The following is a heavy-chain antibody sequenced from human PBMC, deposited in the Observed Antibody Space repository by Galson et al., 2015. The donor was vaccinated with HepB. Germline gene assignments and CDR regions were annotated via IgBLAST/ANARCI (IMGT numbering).Heavy chain of an antibody. CDR3: VRNGGSYYDY. J-gene: IGHJ4*02. D-gene: IGHD1-26*01. CDR1: GFTLSSYW. Sequence: SLRLSCAASGFTLSSYWMHWVRQAPGKGLVWVSSVNRYGSGTSYADSVKGRFTISRDNAKNTLYLQMNSLRAEDTAVYYCVRNGGSYYDYWGQGTLVTVSS. CDR2: VNRYGSGT. V-gene: IGHV3-74*01.